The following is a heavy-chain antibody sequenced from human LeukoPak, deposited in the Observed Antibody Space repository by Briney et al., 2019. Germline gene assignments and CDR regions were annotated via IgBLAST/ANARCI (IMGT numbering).Heavy chain of an antibody. CDR2: IYYSGDT. D-gene: IGHD5-18*01. Sequence: KPSETLSLTCTVSGGSINTYYWNWIRQPPGKGLQWIGYIYYSGDTNYNPSLKSRVTISVDTSKNQFSLKLTSMTAADTAVYYCAGDTYGTGCWGQGTLVTVLS. J-gene: IGHJ4*02. CDR3: AGDTYGTGC. V-gene: IGHV4-59*01. CDR1: GGSINTYY.